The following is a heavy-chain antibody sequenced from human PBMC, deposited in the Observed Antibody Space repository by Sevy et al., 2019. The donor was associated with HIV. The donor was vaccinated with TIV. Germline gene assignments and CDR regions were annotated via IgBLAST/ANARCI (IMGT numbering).Heavy chain of an antibody. CDR3: ARDRYADYDFDY. CDR2: ISSSSRTI. V-gene: IGHV3-48*04. CDR1: GFTFSSYS. J-gene: IGHJ4*02. Sequence: GGSLRLSCAASGFTFSSYSMNWVRRAPGKGLEWLSYISSSSRTIYYADSVKGRFTISRDNAKNSLYLQMTSLRVEDTALYYCARDRYADYDFDYWGQGTLVTVS. D-gene: IGHD4-17*01.